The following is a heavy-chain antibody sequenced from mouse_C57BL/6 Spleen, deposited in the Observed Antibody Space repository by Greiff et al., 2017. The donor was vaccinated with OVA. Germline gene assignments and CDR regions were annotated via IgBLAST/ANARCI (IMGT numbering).Heavy chain of an antibody. CDR1: GYAFSSYW. Sequence: VQLQQSGAELVKPGASVKISCKASGYAFSSYWMNWVKQRPGKGLEWIGQIYPGDGDTNYNGKFKGKATLTADKSSSTAYMQLSSLTSEDSAVYFCARDYDYDYFDYWGQGTTLTVSS. D-gene: IGHD2-4*01. J-gene: IGHJ2*01. V-gene: IGHV1-80*01. CDR3: ARDYDYDYFDY. CDR2: IYPGDGDT.